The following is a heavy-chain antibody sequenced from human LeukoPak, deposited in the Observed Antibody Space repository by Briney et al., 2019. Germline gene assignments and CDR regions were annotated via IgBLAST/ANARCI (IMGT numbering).Heavy chain of an antibody. V-gene: IGHV4-39*01. Sequence: PSQTLSLTCTVSGGSISSSSYYWGWIRQPPGKGLEWIGSIYYSGSTYYNPSLKSRVTISVDTSKNQFSLKLSSVTAADTAVYYCARLGYYYDSNWFDPWGQGTLVTVSS. D-gene: IGHD3-22*01. CDR1: GGSISSSSYY. CDR3: ARLGYYYDSNWFDP. J-gene: IGHJ5*02. CDR2: IYYSGST.